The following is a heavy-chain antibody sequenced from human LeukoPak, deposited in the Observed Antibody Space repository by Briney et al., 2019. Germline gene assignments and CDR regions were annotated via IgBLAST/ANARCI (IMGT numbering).Heavy chain of an antibody. CDR1: GGSFSGYY. J-gene: IGHJ5*01. V-gene: IGHV4-34*01. Sequence: PSETLSLTCAVYGGSFSGYYWSWLRQPPGKGLEWIGSIYHSGSTYYNPSLKSRVTISVDTSKNQFSLKLSSVTAADTAVYYCAGGLYYDYVWGSYRSDGWFDSWGQGTLVTVSS. CDR3: AGGLYYDYVWGSYRSDGWFDS. CDR2: IYHSGST. D-gene: IGHD3-16*02.